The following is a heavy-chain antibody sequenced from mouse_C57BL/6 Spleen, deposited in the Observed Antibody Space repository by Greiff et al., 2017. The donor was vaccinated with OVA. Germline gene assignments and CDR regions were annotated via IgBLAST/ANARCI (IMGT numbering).Heavy chain of an antibody. Sequence: EVQLQQSGPELVKPGASVKMSCKASGYTFTDYNMHWVKQSHGKSLEWIGYINPNNGGTSYNQKFKGKATLTVNKSSSTAYMELRSLTSEDSAVYYCARDLSCDYDPYYYAMDYWGKGTSVTVSS. CDR2: INPNNGGT. D-gene: IGHD2-4*01. J-gene: IGHJ4*01. CDR3: ARDLSCDYDPYYYAMDY. V-gene: IGHV1-22*01. CDR1: GYTFTDYN.